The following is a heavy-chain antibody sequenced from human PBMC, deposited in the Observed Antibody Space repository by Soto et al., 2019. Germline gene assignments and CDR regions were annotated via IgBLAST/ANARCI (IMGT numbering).Heavy chain of an antibody. V-gene: IGHV4-31*03. J-gene: IGHJ4*02. CDR2: ISYGGST. Sequence: QVQLQESGPGLVKPSQTLSLTCTVSGGSINSGGYCWSWIRQHPGKGLDWIGCISYGGSTSYNPSLKSRVTIPVETSKNQFPLKLSSVTAADPAVYYCSRGILVWGQGTLITVSS. CDR1: GGSINSGGYC. D-gene: IGHD5-18*01. CDR3: SRGILV.